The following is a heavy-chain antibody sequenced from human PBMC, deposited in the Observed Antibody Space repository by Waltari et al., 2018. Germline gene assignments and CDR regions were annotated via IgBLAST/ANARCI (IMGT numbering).Heavy chain of an antibody. Sequence: EVQLLESGGGLVQPGGSLRLSCAASGFTFSSYAMSWVRQAPGEGLGWVSAIRGSGGSTYYADSVKGRFTISRDNSKNTLYLQMNSLRAEDTAVYYCAKRPNIWGNYWGQGTLVTVSS. CDR3: AKRPNIWGNY. D-gene: IGHD7-27*01. CDR2: IRGSGGST. J-gene: IGHJ4*02. CDR1: GFTFSSYA. V-gene: IGHV3-23*01.